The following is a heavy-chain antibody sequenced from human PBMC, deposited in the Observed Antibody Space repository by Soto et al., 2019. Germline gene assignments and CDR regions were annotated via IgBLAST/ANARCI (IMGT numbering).Heavy chain of an antibody. Sequence: ASVKVSCKASGYTFTDYGFSWVRQAPGQGPEWMGWITPYTGNTKFPQKFQGRVTMTTDRFTSTAYMELKSLTFDDTAVYYCARDRGSGSYYLGPFYFDYWGQGTLVTVSS. CDR1: GYTFTDYG. CDR2: ITPYTGNT. V-gene: IGHV1-18*01. CDR3: ARDRGSGSYYLGPFYFDY. D-gene: IGHD1-26*01. J-gene: IGHJ4*02.